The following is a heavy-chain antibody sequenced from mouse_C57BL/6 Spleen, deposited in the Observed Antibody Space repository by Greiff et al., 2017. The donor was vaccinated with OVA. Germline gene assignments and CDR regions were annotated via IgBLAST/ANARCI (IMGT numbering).Heavy chain of an antibody. J-gene: IGHJ3*01. V-gene: IGHV1-82*01. Sequence: LVKPGASVKISCKASGYAFSSSWMNWVKQRPGKGLEWIGRIYPGDGDTNYNGKFKGKATLTADKSSSTAYMQLSSLTSEDSAVYFCAREGDYAWFAYWGQGTLVTVSA. CDR3: AREGDYAWFAY. CDR1: GYAFSSSW. D-gene: IGHD1-1*01. CDR2: IYPGDGDT.